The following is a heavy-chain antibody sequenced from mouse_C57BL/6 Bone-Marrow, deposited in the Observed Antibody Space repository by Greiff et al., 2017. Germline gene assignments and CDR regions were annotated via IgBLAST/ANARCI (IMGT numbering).Heavy chain of an antibody. CDR2: IHPNSGST. CDR3: AETGRVFDY. J-gene: IGHJ2*01. V-gene: IGHV1-64*01. D-gene: IGHD4-1*01. Sequence: QVQLQQSGAELVKPGASVKLSCKASGYTFTSYWMHWVKQRPGQGLEWIGMIHPNSGSTNYNEKFKSKATLTVDKSSSTAYMQLSSLSSEDSAVYYCAETGRVFDYWGQGTTLTVSS. CDR1: GYTFTSYW.